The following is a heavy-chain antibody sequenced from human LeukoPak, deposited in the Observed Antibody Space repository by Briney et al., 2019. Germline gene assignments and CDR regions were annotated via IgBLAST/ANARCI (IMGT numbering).Heavy chain of an antibody. J-gene: IGHJ6*02. Sequence: SETLSLTCTVSGGSISYYYWSWIRQSPGKGLEWIGYIYYSETTNYNPSLKSRVTISVDTSKNQFSLQLRSVTAADSAVYYCAREDPQTRVPEGMDVWGQGTTVTVSS. V-gene: IGHV4-59*01. CDR2: IYYSETT. D-gene: IGHD4/OR15-4a*01. CDR1: GGSISYYY. CDR3: AREDPQTRVPEGMDV.